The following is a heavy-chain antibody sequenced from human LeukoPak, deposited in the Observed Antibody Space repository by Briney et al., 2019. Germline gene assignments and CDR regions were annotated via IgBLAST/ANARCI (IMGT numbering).Heavy chain of an antibody. J-gene: IGHJ3*02. CDR1: GGSISSSNYY. CDR2: VYYSGST. D-gene: IGHD5-24*01. Sequence: KPSETLSLTCTVSGGSISSSNYYWGWIRQPPGRGLEWIGSVYYSGSTYSNPSLKSRVTVSVDTSKNQFSLKLSSVTAADTAVYYCARILRLHTPRAFDIWGQGTMVTVSS. V-gene: IGHV4-39*01. CDR3: ARILRLHTPRAFDI.